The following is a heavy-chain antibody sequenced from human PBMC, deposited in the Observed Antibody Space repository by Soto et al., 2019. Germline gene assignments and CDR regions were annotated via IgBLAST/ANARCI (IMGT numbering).Heavy chain of an antibody. D-gene: IGHD6-19*01. CDR3: AGGQGDGWYHDY. Sequence: QVQLEQSGAEVKKPGASVKISCRTSGYTFTSNAIHWVRQAPGQRLEWMGWIGGGDGNTKYSQKLQGRVPMTIDTSATTAHMELSSLRSEDTSMYSCAGGQGDGWYHDYWGQGTLVTVSS. V-gene: IGHV1-3*01. J-gene: IGHJ4*02. CDR1: GYTFTSNA. CDR2: IGGGDGNT.